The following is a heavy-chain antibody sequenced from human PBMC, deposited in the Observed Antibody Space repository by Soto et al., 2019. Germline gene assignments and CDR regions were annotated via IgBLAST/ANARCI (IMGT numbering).Heavy chain of an antibody. Sequence: QVQLVQSGAEVKKPGSSVKVSCKASGGTFSSYAISWVRQAPGQGLEWMGGTIPIFGTANYAQKFQGRVTITADESTSTAYMELGGLRSEDTAVYYCARLVQAPSFENGFDTRGQRSLVTVSP. CDR3: ARLVQAPSFENGFDT. CDR2: TIPIFGTA. J-gene: IGHJ5*02. V-gene: IGHV1-69*12. D-gene: IGHD1-1*01. CDR1: GGTFSSYA.